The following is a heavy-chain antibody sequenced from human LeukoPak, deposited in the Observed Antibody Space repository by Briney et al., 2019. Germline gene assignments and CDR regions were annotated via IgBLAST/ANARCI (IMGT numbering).Heavy chain of an antibody. CDR1: EFIFGAYW. Sequence: GGSLRLSCAASEFIFGAYWMTWIRQAPGKGLEWVANINQDVSEKYYVDSVKGRFTISRDNAKKSLFLQMNSLTAEYTALYYCVRSLGCSGTRDYWGQGTLVTVSS. V-gene: IGHV3-7*01. CDR3: VRSLGCSGTRDY. CDR2: INQDVSEK. D-gene: IGHD3-16*01. J-gene: IGHJ4*02.